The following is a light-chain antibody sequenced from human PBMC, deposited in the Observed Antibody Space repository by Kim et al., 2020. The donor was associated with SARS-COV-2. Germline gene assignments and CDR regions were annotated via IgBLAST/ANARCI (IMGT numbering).Light chain of an antibody. CDR2: YDS. Sequence: APRKTARITCGGNNIGSKSMRWYQQKPGQAPVLVIYYDSDRPSGIPERFSGSNAGNTATLTISRVEAGDEADYYCQVWDSSSDHRVFGGGTKLTVI. J-gene: IGLJ3*02. CDR3: QVWDSSSDHRV. V-gene: IGLV3-21*04. CDR1: NIGSKS.